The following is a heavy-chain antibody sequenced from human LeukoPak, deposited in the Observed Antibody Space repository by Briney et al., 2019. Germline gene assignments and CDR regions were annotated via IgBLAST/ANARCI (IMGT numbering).Heavy chain of an antibody. CDR3: ARVPTWGSSHRSDWFDP. V-gene: IGHV4-61*02. Sequence: SETLSLTCTVSGGSISSDTYYWSWIRQPAGKGLEWIGRIYTSGGTNYSPSLKSRVTISIDTSKNQFSLELSSVTAADAAVYYCARVPTWGSSHRSDWFDPWGQGTLVTVSS. J-gene: IGHJ5*02. D-gene: IGHD6-6*01. CDR2: IYTSGGT. CDR1: GGSISSDTYY.